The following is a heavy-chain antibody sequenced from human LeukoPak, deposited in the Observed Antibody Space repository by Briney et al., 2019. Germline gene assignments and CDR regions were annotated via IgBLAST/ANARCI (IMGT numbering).Heavy chain of an antibody. V-gene: IGHV5-51*01. D-gene: IGHD2-2*01. Sequence: KFGESLKISCKGSGYVFTTYWIGWVRQMPGKGLEWMGVIYPGDSDIRFSPSFRGQVTISADNSISTAYLQWSSLKASDTAMYYCARPVPPTMYPDYWGQGTLVSVSS. CDR2: IYPGDSDI. CDR3: ARPVPPTMYPDY. J-gene: IGHJ4*02. CDR1: GYVFTTYW.